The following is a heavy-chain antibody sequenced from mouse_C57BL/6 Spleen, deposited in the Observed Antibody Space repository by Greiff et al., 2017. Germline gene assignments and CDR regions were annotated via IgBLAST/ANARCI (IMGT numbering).Heavy chain of an antibody. Sequence: EVKVVESGPELVKPGDSVKISCKASGYSFTGYFMNWVMQSHGKSLEWIGRINPYNGDTFYNQKFKGKATLTVDKSSSTAHMELRSLTSEDSAVYYCAREDYDGAWFAYWGQGTLVTVSA. CDR1: GYSFTGYF. J-gene: IGHJ3*01. D-gene: IGHD2-4*01. V-gene: IGHV1-20*01. CDR3: AREDYDGAWFAY. CDR2: INPYNGDT.